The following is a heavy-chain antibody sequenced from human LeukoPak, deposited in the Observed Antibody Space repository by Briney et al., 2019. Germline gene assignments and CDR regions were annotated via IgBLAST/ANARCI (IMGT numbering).Heavy chain of an antibody. CDR1: GFTFSSYG. CDR3: ARDPAAGTPVLDY. Sequence: GGSLRLSCAASGFTFSSYGTHWVRQAPGKGLEWVAVIWYDGSNKYYADSVKGRFTISRDNSRNTLYLQMNSLRAEDTAVYYCARDPAAGTPVLDYWGQGTLVTVSS. V-gene: IGHV3-33*01. J-gene: IGHJ4*02. CDR2: IWYDGSNK. D-gene: IGHD3-10*01.